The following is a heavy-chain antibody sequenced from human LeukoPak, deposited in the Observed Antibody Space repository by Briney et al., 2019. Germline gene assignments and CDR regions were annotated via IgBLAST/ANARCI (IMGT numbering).Heavy chain of an antibody. CDR1: TFTFSNSV. CDR2: ISIDGNGK. V-gene: IGHV3-30*04. D-gene: IGHD2-2*01. Sequence: TGGSLRLSCVPSTFTFSNSVMHWVRQAPGKGLEWVSGISIDGNGKYYADSVRGRITISRDNSKNTLYLEMNSLSAEDTAVYYCAKEFRTSGRAGIFGYWGQGTLVTVSS. J-gene: IGHJ4*02. CDR3: AKEFRTSGRAGIFGY.